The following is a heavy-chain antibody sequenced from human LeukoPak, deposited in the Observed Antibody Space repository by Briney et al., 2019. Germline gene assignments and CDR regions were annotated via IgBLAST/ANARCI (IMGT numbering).Heavy chain of an antibody. CDR1: GFTFTSSA. CDR3: AAEVGTTGAFDI. CDR2: IVVGSGNT. V-gene: IGHV1-58*01. J-gene: IGHJ3*02. Sequence: ASVMVSCKASGFTFTSSAVQWVRQARGQRLEWIGWIVVGSGNTNYAQKFQERVTITRDMSTSTAYMELSSLRSEDTAVYYCAAEVGTTGAFDIWGQGTMVTVSS. D-gene: IGHD1-7*01.